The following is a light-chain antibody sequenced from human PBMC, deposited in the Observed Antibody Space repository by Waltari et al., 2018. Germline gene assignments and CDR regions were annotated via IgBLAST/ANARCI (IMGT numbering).Light chain of an antibody. Sequence: IVMTQSTATLSVSPGDRATLSCRASQSVSSKLTWYQQKPGQAPRLLIYGASTRATGIPARFSGSGSGTDFTLTISSLQSEDFAVYYCQQYYNWPPVTFGQGTRLEIK. J-gene: IGKJ5*01. CDR2: GAS. CDR3: QQYYNWPPVT. V-gene: IGKV3-15*01. CDR1: QSVSSK.